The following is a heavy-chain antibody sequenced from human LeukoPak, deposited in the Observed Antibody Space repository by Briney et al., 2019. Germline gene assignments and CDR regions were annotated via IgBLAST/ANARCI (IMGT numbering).Heavy chain of an antibody. D-gene: IGHD6-19*01. V-gene: IGHV1-18*01. Sequence: ASVKVSCKTSGYIFTSYGISWVRQAPGQGLEWMGWISAYNGNTNYVQKLQGRVTMTTDTSTSTAYMELRSLRSDDTAVYYCARDMASGWYVISYHHYGIDVWGQGTTVTVSS. CDR1: GYIFTSYG. J-gene: IGHJ6*02. CDR3: ARDMASGWYVISYHHYGIDV. CDR2: ISAYNGNT.